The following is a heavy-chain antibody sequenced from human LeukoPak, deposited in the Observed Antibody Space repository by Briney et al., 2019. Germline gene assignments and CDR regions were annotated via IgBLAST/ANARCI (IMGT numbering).Heavy chain of an antibody. CDR2: IWYDGSNK. J-gene: IGHJ3*02. CDR3: AKGDLNYDILTGVGAFDI. V-gene: IGHV3-33*06. Sequence: PGRSLRLSCAASGFTFSSYGMHWVRQAPGKGLEWVAVIWYDGSNKYYADSVKGRFTISRDNSKNTLYLQMNSLRAEDTAVYYCAKGDLNYDILTGVGAFDIWGQGTMVTVSS. CDR1: GFTFSSYG. D-gene: IGHD3-9*01.